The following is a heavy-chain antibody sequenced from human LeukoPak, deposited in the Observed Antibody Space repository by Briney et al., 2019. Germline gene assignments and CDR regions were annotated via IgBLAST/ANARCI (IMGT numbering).Heavy chain of an antibody. CDR3: AGWRIAARSLDY. Sequence: GGSLRLSCAASGFTFSSYWMHWVRQAPGKGLVWVSRINSDGSSTSYADSVKGRFTISRDNAKNTLYLQMNSLRAEDTAVYYCAGWRIAARSLDYWGQGTLVTVSS. J-gene: IGHJ4*02. V-gene: IGHV3-74*01. D-gene: IGHD6-6*01. CDR2: INSDGSST. CDR1: GFTFSSYW.